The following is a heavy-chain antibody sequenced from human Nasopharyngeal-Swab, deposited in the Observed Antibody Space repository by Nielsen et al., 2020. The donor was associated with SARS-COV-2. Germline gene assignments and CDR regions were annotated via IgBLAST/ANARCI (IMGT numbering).Heavy chain of an antibody. CDR3: ARDGTWGETSASGTYYYYGMDV. CDR1: GFTFDDYS. V-gene: IGHV3-9*01. CDR2: INWNSGRK. D-gene: IGHD3-10*01. J-gene: IGHJ6*02. Sequence: SLKISCAASGFTFDDYSMHWVRQAPGKGLEWVSCINWNSGRKGYADSVKGRFTISRDNAKNSLYLQMNSLRDEDTAVYYCARDGTWGETSASGTYYYYGMDVWGQGTTVTVSS.